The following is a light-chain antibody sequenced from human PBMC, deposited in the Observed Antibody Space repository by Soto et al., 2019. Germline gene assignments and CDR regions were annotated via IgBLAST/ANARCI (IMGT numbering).Light chain of an antibody. CDR3: QSYGNRHV. V-gene: IGLV1-40*01. CDR2: GNN. J-gene: IGLJ1*01. CDR1: SSNIGAGYD. Sequence: QSVLTQPPSVSGAPGQRVILTCTGSSSNIGAGYDVHWYQQVPGAAPKLLIFGNNNRPTGVPDRFSGSKSGTSASLAITGLQPEDEAEYYCQSYGNRHVFGTGTKLTVL.